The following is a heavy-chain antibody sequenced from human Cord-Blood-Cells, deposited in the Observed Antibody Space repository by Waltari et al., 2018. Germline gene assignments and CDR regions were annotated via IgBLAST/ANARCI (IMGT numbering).Heavy chain of an antibody. CDR1: GYTFTGYY. V-gene: IGHV1-2*02. J-gene: IGHJ4*02. CDR2: INPNSGGT. D-gene: IGHD4-17*01. CDR3: ARDLRWSPQGRFVDY. Sequence: QVQLVQSGAEVKKPGASVKVSCTASGYTFTGYYIPWVRQAPGQGLEWMGWINPNSGGTNYAQKFQGRVTMTRDTSISTAYMELSRLRSDDTAVYYCARDLRWSPQGRFVDYWGQGTLVTVSS.